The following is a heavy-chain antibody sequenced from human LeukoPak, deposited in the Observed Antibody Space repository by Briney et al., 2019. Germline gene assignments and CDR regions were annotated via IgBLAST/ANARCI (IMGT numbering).Heavy chain of an antibody. D-gene: IGHD1-26*01. V-gene: IGHV4-59*01. CDR3: VREPPMRVGATTLNWFDP. J-gene: IGHJ5*02. Sequence: RSSETLSLTCTVSDGAIAGYSWSWIRQAPGKGLEWIGYIYYSGDTNYNPSLQSRVTVSVDTSKNQFSLRLTSVSAADTAVYYCVREPPMRVGATTLNWFDPWGQGTLVTVSS. CDR1: DGAIAGYS. CDR2: IYYSGDT.